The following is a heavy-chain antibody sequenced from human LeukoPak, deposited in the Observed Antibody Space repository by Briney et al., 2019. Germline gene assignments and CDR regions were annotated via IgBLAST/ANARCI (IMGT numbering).Heavy chain of an antibody. CDR1: GFSFSDYW. V-gene: IGHV3-7*01. Sequence: GGSLRLSCAASGFSFSDYWMSWVRQAPGRGLEWVGNINQDGSQNSSVDSVKGRITTSRDNAKNSLYLQMNSLGAEDTALYYCAREVTASSFDILGQGTMVTVSS. CDR3: AREVTASSFDI. D-gene: IGHD2-21*02. J-gene: IGHJ3*02. CDR2: INQDGSQN.